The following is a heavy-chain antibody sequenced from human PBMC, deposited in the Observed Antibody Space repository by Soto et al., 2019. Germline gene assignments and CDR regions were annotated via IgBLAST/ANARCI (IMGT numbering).Heavy chain of an antibody. V-gene: IGHV3-21*01. Sequence: GGSLRLSCVASGFSLSTYSMNWVRQAPGEGLEWVADITTSSSFRFYADSVKGRFTISRDDARNSLYLQMNSLRVEDTGVYYCARDLGVALATLTLDSWGQGTLVTVSS. CDR1: GFSLSTYS. J-gene: IGHJ4*02. D-gene: IGHD2-15*01. CDR3: ARDLGVALATLTLDS. CDR2: ITTSSSFR.